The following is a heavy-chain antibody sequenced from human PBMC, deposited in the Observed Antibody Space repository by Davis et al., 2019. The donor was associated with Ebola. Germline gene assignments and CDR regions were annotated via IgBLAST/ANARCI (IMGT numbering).Heavy chain of an antibody. CDR1: GGSFSGYY. J-gene: IGHJ4*02. CDR2: INHSGST. D-gene: IGHD5-12*01. Sequence: MPSETLSLTCAVYGGSFSGYYWSWIRQPPGKGLEWIGEINHSGSTNYNPSLKSRVTISVDTSKNQFSLKLSSVTAADTAVYYCARGRYSGYDYYYWGQGTLVTVSS. CDR3: ARGRYSGYDYYY. V-gene: IGHV4-34*01.